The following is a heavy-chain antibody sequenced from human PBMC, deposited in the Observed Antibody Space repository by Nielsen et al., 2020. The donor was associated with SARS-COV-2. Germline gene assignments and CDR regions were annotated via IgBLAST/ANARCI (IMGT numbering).Heavy chain of an antibody. CDR2: ITPGGNEM. V-gene: IGHV3-48*02. CDR3: ARDWLTGDSIEALDI. D-gene: IGHD7-27*01. CDR1: GFTFRTYT. Sequence: GGSLRLSCAASGFTFRTYTMYWVRQPPGKGLEYLPSITPGGNEMFYGDSVKGRFTISRDDAKSSLYLQMNSLRDEDSAVYFCARDWLTGDSIEALDIWGQGTLVTVSS. J-gene: IGHJ3*02.